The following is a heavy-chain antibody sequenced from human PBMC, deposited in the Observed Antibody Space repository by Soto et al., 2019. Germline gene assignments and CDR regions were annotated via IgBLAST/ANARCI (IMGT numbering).Heavy chain of an antibody. CDR2: ISAHNGNT. Sequence: QVHLVQSGAEVKKPGASVKVSCKGSGYAFTTYGITWVRQAPGQGLEWMGWISAHNGNTNYAQKPQDRVTVTRDTSTSTAYMELRSLRSADTAVYYCARGRDGDYWGQGALVTVSS. CDR1: GYAFTTYG. CDR3: ARGRDGDY. J-gene: IGHJ4*02. V-gene: IGHV1-18*01. D-gene: IGHD6-6*01.